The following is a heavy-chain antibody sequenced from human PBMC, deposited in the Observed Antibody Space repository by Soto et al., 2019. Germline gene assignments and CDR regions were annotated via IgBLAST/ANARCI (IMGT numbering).Heavy chain of an antibody. CDR3: ARHEGWTGPDQ. Sequence: SETLALTCAVSGASIGSGGWCSWVRQPPGKGLEWIAEIFHDGNTNYSPSLKSRVTISVDKSQNQFSLNVYSVTAADTAVYYCARHEGWTGPDQWGQGTLVTVSS. CDR2: IFHDGNT. CDR1: GASIGSGGW. V-gene: IGHV4-4*02. J-gene: IGHJ5*02. D-gene: IGHD2-8*02.